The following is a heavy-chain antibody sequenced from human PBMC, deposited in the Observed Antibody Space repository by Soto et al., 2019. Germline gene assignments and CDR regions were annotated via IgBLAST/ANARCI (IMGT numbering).Heavy chain of an antibody. Sequence: EVQLVESGGGFVPAGGSLNLSCGAYGFTFSGAPMHWVHQPSGKGLEWVGRIRSKANSYATAYAASVKGRFTISRDDSKNTAYLQMNSLKTEDTAVYYCTRLTYYYDSSGYNWGQGTLVTVSS. J-gene: IGHJ4*02. D-gene: IGHD3-22*01. CDR3: TRLTYYYDSSGYN. CDR2: IRSKANSYAT. CDR1: GFTFSGAP. V-gene: IGHV3-73*02.